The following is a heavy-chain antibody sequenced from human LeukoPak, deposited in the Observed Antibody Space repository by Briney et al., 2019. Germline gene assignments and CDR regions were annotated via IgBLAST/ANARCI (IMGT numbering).Heavy chain of an antibody. Sequence: PSETLSLTCTVSGGSISSDTYFWGWIRPPPGKGLEWIANIYFTGNTYYHPSLKSRATISVDTSKNQFSLTLSSVTAADTAVYYCASEAHRGGGFDSWGQGTQVTVSS. D-gene: IGHD3-16*01. CDR2: IYFTGNT. J-gene: IGHJ4*02. CDR3: ASEAHRGGGFDS. CDR1: GGSISSDTYF. V-gene: IGHV4-39*01.